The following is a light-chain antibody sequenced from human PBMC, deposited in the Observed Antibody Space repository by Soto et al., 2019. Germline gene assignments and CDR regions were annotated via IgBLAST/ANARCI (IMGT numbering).Light chain of an antibody. J-gene: IGKJ1*01. V-gene: IGKV3-20*01. Sequence: ETVLTQSPGTLSLSPGEGATLSCRASPTIRSNYLAWYRQTPGQAPRLLIYGASKRATGIADRFSGSGSGTDFTLIISRLEPEDFALYYCQQYGSSPWTFGQGTKVEIK. CDR3: QQYGSSPWT. CDR2: GAS. CDR1: PTIRSNY.